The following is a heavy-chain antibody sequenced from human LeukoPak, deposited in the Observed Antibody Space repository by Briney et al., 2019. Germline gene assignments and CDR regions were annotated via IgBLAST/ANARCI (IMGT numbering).Heavy chain of an antibody. V-gene: IGHV3-7*03. D-gene: IGHD3-10*01. CDR2: MKQDGSEK. CDR3: ARDYGSGFFPLEEGMDV. Sequence: AGGSLRLSCAASGFTFSSYWMSWVRQAPGKGLEWVANMKQDGSEKYYVDSVKGRFTISRDNAKNSLYLQMNSLRAEDTAVYYCARDYGSGFFPLEEGMDVWGQGTTVTVSS. J-gene: IGHJ6*02. CDR1: GFTFSSYW.